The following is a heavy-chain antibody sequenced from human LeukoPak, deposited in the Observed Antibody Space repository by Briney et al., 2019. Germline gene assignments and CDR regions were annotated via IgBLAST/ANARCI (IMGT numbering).Heavy chain of an antibody. CDR2: ISSSSSYI. D-gene: IGHD4-23*01. CDR1: EFTFSSYN. J-gene: IGHJ3*02. CDR3: ASTVVTPVYDAFDI. V-gene: IGHV3-21*01. Sequence: GGSLRLSCAASEFTFSSYNMNWVRQAPGKGLEWVSSISSSSSYIYYADSVKGRFTISRDNAKNSLYLQMNSLRAEDTAVYYCASTVVTPVYDAFDIWGQGTMVTVSS.